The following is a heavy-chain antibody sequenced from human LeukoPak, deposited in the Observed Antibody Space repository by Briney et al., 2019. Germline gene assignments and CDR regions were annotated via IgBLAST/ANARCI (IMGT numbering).Heavy chain of an antibody. D-gene: IGHD3-22*01. CDR2: IYYSGST. CDR1: GRSISSSSYC. CDR3: ATAMIVVAVFDY. V-gene: IGHV4-39*01. J-gene: IGHJ4*02. Sequence: SETLSLTCTVSGRSISSSSYCWGWIRQPPGKGLEWIGSIYYSGSTYYDPSHKSRVTISIDTSKNQFSLKLSSVTAADTAVYYCATAMIVVAVFDYWGQGTLVTVSS.